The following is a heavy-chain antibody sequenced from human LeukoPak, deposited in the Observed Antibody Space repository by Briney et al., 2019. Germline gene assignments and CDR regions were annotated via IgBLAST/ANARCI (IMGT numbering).Heavy chain of an antibody. D-gene: IGHD5-18*01. CDR1: GGTLSSYA. Sequence: ASVKVSCKASGGTLSSYAISWVRQAPGQGLEWMGWVNTNTGNPTYAQGFTGRFVFSLDTSVSTAYLQISSLKAEDTAMYYCARRGYNYGYYFDYWGQGTLVTVSS. CDR3: ARRGYNYGYYFDY. J-gene: IGHJ4*02. CDR2: VNTNTGNP. V-gene: IGHV7-4-1*02.